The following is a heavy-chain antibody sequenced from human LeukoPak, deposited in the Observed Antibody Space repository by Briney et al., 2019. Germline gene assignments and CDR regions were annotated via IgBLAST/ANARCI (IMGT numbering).Heavy chain of an antibody. D-gene: IGHD1-26*01. CDR2: ISSSGSAV. CDR3: ARAPSGSYSRFDP. V-gene: IGHV3-48*01. Sequence: PGGSLRLSCAASGFTFDDYAMHWVRQAPGKGLEWVSYISSSGSAVDYADSVKGRFTISRDNAKNSLYLQMNSLRAEDTAVYYCARAPSGSYSRFDPWGQGTLVTVSS. J-gene: IGHJ5*02. CDR1: GFTFDDYA.